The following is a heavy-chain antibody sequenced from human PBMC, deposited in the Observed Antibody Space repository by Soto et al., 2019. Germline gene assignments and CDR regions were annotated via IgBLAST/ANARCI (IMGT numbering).Heavy chain of an antibody. CDR3: ARDPSEGRVGNWFES. V-gene: IGHV3-21*06. Sequence: GGSLRLSCAASGFTFSRYVMNWLRQAPGKGLEWVASISSSTSYVYYADSVKGRFSTSRDNAKNILYLEMYGLRTEDTAVYYCARDPSEGRVGNWFESWGQGTLVTVSS. CDR2: ISSSTSYV. CDR1: GFTFSRYV. D-gene: IGHD2-2*01. J-gene: IGHJ5*01.